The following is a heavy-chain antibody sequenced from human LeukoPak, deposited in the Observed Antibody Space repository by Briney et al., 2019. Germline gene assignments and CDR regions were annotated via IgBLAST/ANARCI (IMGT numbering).Heavy chain of an antibody. V-gene: IGHV4-61*02. CDR2: MYTSGST. CDR1: GVSINSGTYY. Sequence: SQTLCLTCTVSGVSINSGTYYWTWIRQPPGKGLEWIGRMYTSGSTNYNPSLKGRVTMSVDTSKNQFSLKLSSVTAADTAVYYCAREGQLVALNYFYYYTMDVWGQGTTVTVSS. CDR3: AREGQLVALNYFYYYTMDV. J-gene: IGHJ6*02. D-gene: IGHD6-6*01.